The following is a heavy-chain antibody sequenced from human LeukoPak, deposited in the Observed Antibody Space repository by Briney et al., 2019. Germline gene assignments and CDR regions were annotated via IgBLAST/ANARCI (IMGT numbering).Heavy chain of an antibody. J-gene: IGHJ4*02. CDR3: ARDMGGIADY. D-gene: IGHD6-13*01. CDR2: IIPILGIA. CDR1: GYTFTSYD. V-gene: IGHV1-69*10. Sequence: GASVKVSCKASGYTFTSYDINWVRQAIGQGLEWMGGIIPILGIANYAQKFQGRVTITADKSTSTAYMELSSLRSEDTAVYYCARDMGGIADYWGQGTLVTVSS.